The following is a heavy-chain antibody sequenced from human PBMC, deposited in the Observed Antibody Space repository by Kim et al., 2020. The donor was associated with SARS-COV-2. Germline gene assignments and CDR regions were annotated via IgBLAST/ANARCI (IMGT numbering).Heavy chain of an antibody. V-gene: IGHV3-49*03. D-gene: IGHD1-26*01. J-gene: IGHJ4*02. CDR3: SRSGGWEADFDY. CDR2: IRSNKYGGTT. CDR1: GFQFGDYS. Sequence: GGSLRLSCKTSGFQFGDYSVTWFRQAPGKGLDWVGFIRSNKYGGTTEYAASVEGRFTMSRDDSKRTAYLEMSSLKTEDTSVYFCSRSGGWEADFDYWGQG.